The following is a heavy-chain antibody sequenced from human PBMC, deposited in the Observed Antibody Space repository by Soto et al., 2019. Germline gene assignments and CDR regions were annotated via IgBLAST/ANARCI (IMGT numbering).Heavy chain of an antibody. CDR1: GGSISSSNW. CDR2: IYHDGSA. Sequence: QVQLQEWGPGLVKPSGTLSLTCAVSGGSISSSNWWTWVRQPPGKGLEWIGEIYHDGSANYNPSLKSRVTISGDKSKNQFSLKVTSVTAADTAVYYCAILLRSTYGMGVWGQGTTVTVSS. CDR3: AILLRSTYGMGV. V-gene: IGHV4-4*02. J-gene: IGHJ6*02. D-gene: IGHD3-3*01.